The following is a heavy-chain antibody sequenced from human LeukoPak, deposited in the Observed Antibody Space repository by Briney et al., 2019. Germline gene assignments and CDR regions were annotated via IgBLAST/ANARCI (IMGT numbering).Heavy chain of an antibody. CDR1: GGSISSGAYY. D-gene: IGHD6-13*01. CDR3: ARDGTGIAAADARGYFQH. V-gene: IGHV4-31*03. J-gene: IGHJ1*01. CDR2: IYYSGST. Sequence: PSQTLSLTCTVSGGSISSGAYYWSWIRQHPGKGLEWIGYIYYSGSTYYNPSLKSRVTISVDTSKNQFSLKLSSVTAADTAVYYCARDGTGIAAADARGYFQHWGQGTLVTVSS.